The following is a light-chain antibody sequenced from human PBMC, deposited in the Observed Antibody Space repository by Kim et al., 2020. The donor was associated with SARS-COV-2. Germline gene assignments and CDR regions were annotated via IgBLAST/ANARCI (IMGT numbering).Light chain of an antibody. CDR2: DVR. Sequence: QSITISCTGTNNDVGGYIYVSWYQQYPGRAPKLMIYDVRRRPSWVSNRFSGSKSGNTASLTISRLQAEDEADYYCTSYSTSGTLRIFGGGTQLTVL. V-gene: IGLV2-14*03. CDR3: TSYSTSGTLRI. J-gene: IGLJ2*01. CDR1: NNDVGGYIY.